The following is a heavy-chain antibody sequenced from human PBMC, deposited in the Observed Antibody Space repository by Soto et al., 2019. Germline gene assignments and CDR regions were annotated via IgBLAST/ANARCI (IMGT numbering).Heavy chain of an antibody. V-gene: IGHV3-23*01. Sequence: PVRSLRLPCAASGFTFSSYWMTWLRQAPGKGLEWVSTISASAGRTHYVDSVKGRFTISRDNSKNTLYLQMNSLRAEDTAVYYCAKVQWELPGGFDYWGQGALVTGSS. CDR3: AKVQWELPGGFDY. CDR1: GFTFSSYW. CDR2: ISASAGRT. J-gene: IGHJ4*02. D-gene: IGHD1-26*01.